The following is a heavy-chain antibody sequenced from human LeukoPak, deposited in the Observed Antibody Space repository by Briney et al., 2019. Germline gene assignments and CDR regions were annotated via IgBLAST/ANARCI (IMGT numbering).Heavy chain of an antibody. V-gene: IGHV3-23*01. CDR3: AKARRGVGATKDY. D-gene: IGHD1-26*01. J-gene: IGHJ4*02. CDR2: ISASGASP. Sequence: GGSLRLSCAASGFTFSDYAMIWVRQAPGKGLEWVAGISASGASPYYADSVKGRFTISRDNSKNTLYLQMNSLRAEDTAVYYCAKARRGVGATKDYWGQGTLVTVSS. CDR1: GFTFSDYA.